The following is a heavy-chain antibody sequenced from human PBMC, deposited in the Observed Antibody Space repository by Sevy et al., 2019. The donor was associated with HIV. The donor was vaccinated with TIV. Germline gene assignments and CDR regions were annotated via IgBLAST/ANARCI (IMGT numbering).Heavy chain of an antibody. CDR2: ISSNGGST. CDR1: GFTFSSYA. Sequence: GGSLRLSCAASGFTFSSYAMHWVRQAPGKGLEYVSAISSNGGSTYYADSVKGRFTISRDNSKNTLYLQMGSLRAEDMAVYYCARGFGYCSGGSCGGVAFDIWGQGTMVTVSS. CDR3: ARGFGYCSGGSCGGVAFDI. V-gene: IGHV3-64*02. J-gene: IGHJ3*02. D-gene: IGHD2-15*01.